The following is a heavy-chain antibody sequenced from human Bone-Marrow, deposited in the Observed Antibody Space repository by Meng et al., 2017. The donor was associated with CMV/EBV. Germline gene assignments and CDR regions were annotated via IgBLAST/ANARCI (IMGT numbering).Heavy chain of an antibody. CDR2: ISGSGGST. Sequence: GESLKISCAASGFTFSCYSMNWVRQAPGKGLEWVSAISGSGGSTHYADSVKGRFIISRDNSKSTLYVQMNSLRAEDTAVYYCAKDEIPYYHDGGGVYWGQGTLVTVSS. V-gene: IGHV3-23*01. CDR1: GFTFSCYS. J-gene: IGHJ4*02. CDR3: AKDEIPYYHDGGGVY. D-gene: IGHD3-22*01.